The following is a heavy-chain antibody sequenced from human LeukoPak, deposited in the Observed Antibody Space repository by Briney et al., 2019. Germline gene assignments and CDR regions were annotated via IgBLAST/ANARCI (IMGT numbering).Heavy chain of an antibody. D-gene: IGHD2-2*01. CDR3: ARVPSHCSSTSCYAYLFAFDI. CDR2: IYYSGST. Sequence: SETLSLTCTVSGGSISSYYWGWIRQPPGKGLEWIGSIYYSGSTYYNPSLKSRVTISVDTSKNQFSLKLSSVTAADTAVYYCARVPSHCSSTSCYAYLFAFDIWGQGTMVTVSS. V-gene: IGHV4-39*07. CDR1: GGSISSYY. J-gene: IGHJ3*02.